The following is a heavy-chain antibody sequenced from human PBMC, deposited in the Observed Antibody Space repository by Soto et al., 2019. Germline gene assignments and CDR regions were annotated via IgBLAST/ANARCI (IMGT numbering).Heavy chain of an antibody. D-gene: IGHD5-12*01. CDR2: TSSSSSYI. Sequence: GGSLRLSCAASGFTFSSYSMNWVRQAPGKGLEWVSSTSSSSSYIYYADSVKGRFTISRDNAKNSLYLQMNSLRAEDTAVYYCARMEMATITRRGVDYWGQGTLVTVSS. CDR1: GFTFSSYS. V-gene: IGHV3-21*01. CDR3: ARMEMATITRRGVDY. J-gene: IGHJ4*02.